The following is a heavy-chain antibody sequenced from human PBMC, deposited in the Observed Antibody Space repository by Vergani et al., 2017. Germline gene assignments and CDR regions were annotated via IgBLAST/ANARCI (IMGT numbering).Heavy chain of an antibody. Sequence: QVQLQESGPGLVKPSETLSLTCTVPGGSISRYYWSWIRQPPGKGLECIGYIYYSGSTNYNPSLKSRVAISVDTSKNQFSLKLSSVTAADTAVYYCARARDYYDRSGYPLGFDYWGQGTLVTVSS. CDR1: GGSISRYY. CDR2: IYYSGST. D-gene: IGHD3-22*01. J-gene: IGHJ4*02. CDR3: ARARDYYDRSGYPLGFDY. V-gene: IGHV4-59*01.